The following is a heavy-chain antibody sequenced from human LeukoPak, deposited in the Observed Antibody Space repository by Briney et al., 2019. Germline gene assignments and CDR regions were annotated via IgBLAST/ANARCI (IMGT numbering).Heavy chain of an antibody. J-gene: IGHJ4*02. V-gene: IGHV3-7*04. CDR2: INQDGTEK. Sequence: GGSLRLSCAASGFTFSTYWMTWVRQAPGKGLEWVANINQDGTEKHYVDSVKGRFTISRDNAKNSLYLQMNSLRAEDTAVYYCARNMGDYWGQGILVTVSS. CDR3: ARNMGDY. CDR1: GFTFSTYW. D-gene: IGHD2/OR15-2a*01.